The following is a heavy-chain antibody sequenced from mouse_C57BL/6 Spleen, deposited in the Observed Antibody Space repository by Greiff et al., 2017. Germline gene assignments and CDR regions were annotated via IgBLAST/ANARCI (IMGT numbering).Heavy chain of an antibody. CDR1: GYTFTSYW. Sequence: QVQLQQPGAELVKPGASVKLSCKASGYTFTSYWMHWVKQRPGQGLEWIGMIHPNSGSTNYNEKFKSKATLTVDKSSSTAYMQLSSLTSEDSAVYYGARNYDGSAFAYWGQGTLVTVSA. CDR3: ARNYDGSAFAY. D-gene: IGHD2-3*01. CDR2: IHPNSGST. V-gene: IGHV1-64*01. J-gene: IGHJ3*01.